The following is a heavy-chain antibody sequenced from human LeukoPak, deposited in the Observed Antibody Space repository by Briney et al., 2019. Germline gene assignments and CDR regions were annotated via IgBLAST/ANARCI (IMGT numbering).Heavy chain of an antibody. V-gene: IGHV3-7*01. CDR1: GFTFSSYW. CDR2: IKQDGSEK. D-gene: IGHD3-10*01. CDR3: ARIRRYYGSGRDV. J-gene: IGHJ6*04. Sequence: GGSLRLSCAASGFTFSSYWMSWVRQAPGKGRGWVANIKQDGSEKYYVDSVKGRFTISRDNDKNSLYLQMNSLRAEETAVYYWARIRRYYGSGRDVWGKGTTVTVSS.